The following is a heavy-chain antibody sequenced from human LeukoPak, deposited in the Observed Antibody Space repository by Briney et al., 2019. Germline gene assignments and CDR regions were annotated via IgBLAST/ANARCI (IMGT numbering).Heavy chain of an antibody. J-gene: IGHJ4*02. CDR1: GGSFSGYY. CDR2: INHSGST. CDR3: ATGLPNSGYDY. V-gene: IGHV4-34*01. Sequence: PSETLSLTCAVYGGSFSGYYWSWIRQPPGKGLEWIGEINHSGSTNYNPSLKSRVTISVDTSKNQFSLKLSSVTAADTAVYHCATGLPNSGYDYWGQGTLVTVSS. D-gene: IGHD5-12*01.